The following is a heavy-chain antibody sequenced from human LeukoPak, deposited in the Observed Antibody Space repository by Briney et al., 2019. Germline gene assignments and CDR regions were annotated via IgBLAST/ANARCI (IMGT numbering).Heavy chain of an antibody. Sequence: GASLRLSCAVSGFTVSSNYISWVRQPPGKGLEGCSLIYSGGSTYNADSVKGRFTISRDNSNNTLYLQMNSLRAEDTAVYYCARGRLVGRSGSYYVYWGQGTLVTVSS. D-gene: IGHD1-26*01. CDR2: IYSGGST. V-gene: IGHV3-66*01. CDR1: GFTVSSNY. J-gene: IGHJ4*02. CDR3: ARGRLVGRSGSYYVY.